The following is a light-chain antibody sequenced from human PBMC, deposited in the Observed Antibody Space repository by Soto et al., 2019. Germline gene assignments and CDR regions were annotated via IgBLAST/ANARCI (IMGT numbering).Light chain of an antibody. CDR3: QQYGSSLWT. Sequence: EIVLTQSPGTLSLSPGERATLSCRASQSVSSSYLAWYQQKPGQAPRLLIYGASSRATGIPDRFSGSGSGTDFTLTISRLEPKDFAVYYCQQYGSSLWTFVQGTKVGIK. CDR2: GAS. V-gene: IGKV3-20*01. J-gene: IGKJ1*01. CDR1: QSVSSSY.